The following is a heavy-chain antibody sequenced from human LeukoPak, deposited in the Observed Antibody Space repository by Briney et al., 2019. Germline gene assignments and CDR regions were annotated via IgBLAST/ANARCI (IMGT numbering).Heavy chain of an antibody. J-gene: IGHJ4*02. D-gene: IGHD3-22*01. CDR2: IFGSGGSA. CDR3: TKTTTGYSSGQYPGWPADH. CDR1: GFTLNNYA. Sequence: PGGSPRLSCTASGFTLNNYAMYWVRQAPRKGLEWVAGIFGSGGSAHYADSVKGRFTISRDNSKNTVYLQMDSLRGEDTAVYYCTKTTTGYSSGQYPGWPADHWGQGALVTVSS. V-gene: IGHV3-23*01.